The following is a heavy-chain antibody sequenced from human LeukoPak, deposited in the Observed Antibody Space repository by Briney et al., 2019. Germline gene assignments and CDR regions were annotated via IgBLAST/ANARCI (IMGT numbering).Heavy chain of an antibody. Sequence: GGSLRLSCAASGFTFSSYSMNWVRQAPGKGLEWVSSISSSSSYIYYADSVKGRFTISRDNAKNSLYLQMNSLRAEDTAVYYCARVSPQHYGMDVWGQGTTVTVSS. CDR3: ARVSPQHYGMDV. V-gene: IGHV3-21*01. CDR2: ISSSSSYI. CDR1: GFTFSSYS. J-gene: IGHJ6*02.